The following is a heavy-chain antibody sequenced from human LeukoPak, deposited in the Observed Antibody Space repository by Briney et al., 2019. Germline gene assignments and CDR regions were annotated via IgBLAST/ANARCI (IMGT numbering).Heavy chain of an antibody. D-gene: IGHD6-13*01. CDR1: GGTCSGYY. CDR3: ARVLFLSSSSLNWFDP. V-gene: IGHV4-34*01. Sequence: PSETLSLTCAVYGGTCSGYYWSWLRQPPGKGLEWLGEINHSGSTNYNPCHKSRVNIAVDTSKNQFSLKLSSVTAADTAVYYCARVLFLSSSSLNWFDPWGQGTLVTVSS. J-gene: IGHJ5*02. CDR2: INHSGST.